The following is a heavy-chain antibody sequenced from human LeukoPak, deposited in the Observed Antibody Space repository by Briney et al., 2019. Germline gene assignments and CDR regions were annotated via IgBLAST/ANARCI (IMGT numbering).Heavy chain of an antibody. Sequence: GGSLRLSCAASGFTFSDYYMSWIRQAPGKGLEWVSYISSSSSYTNYADSVKGRFTISRDNAKNSLYLQMNSLRADDTAVYYCAKASGYTYGYPFDCWGQGTLVTVSS. CDR3: AKASGYTYGYPFDC. V-gene: IGHV3-11*05. D-gene: IGHD5-18*01. CDR2: ISSSSSYT. CDR1: GFTFSDYY. J-gene: IGHJ4*02.